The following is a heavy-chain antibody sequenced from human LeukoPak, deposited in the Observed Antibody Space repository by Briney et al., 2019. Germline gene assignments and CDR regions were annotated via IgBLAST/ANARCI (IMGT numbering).Heavy chain of an antibody. V-gene: IGHV3-64*01. CDR3: ARASGGYFLDY. J-gene: IGHJ4*02. Sequence: GGSLRLSCAAPRFTFSSYAMHWVRQAPGQGLEYVSAISSNGGSTYYANSVKGRFTISRDNSKNTLYLQMGSLRAEDMAVYYCARASGGYFLDYWGQGTLVTVSS. CDR2: ISSNGGST. CDR1: RFTFSSYA. D-gene: IGHD3-22*01.